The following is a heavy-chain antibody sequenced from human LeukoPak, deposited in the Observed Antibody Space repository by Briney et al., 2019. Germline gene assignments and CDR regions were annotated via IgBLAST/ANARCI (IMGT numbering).Heavy chain of an antibody. D-gene: IGHD3-10*01. CDR2: IYYSGST. Sequence: PSETLSLTCTVSGGSISSSSYYWGWIRQPPGKGLEWIGSIYYSGSTYYNPSLKSRVTISVDTSKNQFSLKLSSVTAADTAVYYCARDRLLWFGESNYYYYYMDVWGKGTTVTISS. CDR3: ARDRLLWFGESNYYYYYMDV. CDR1: GGSISSSSYY. V-gene: IGHV4-39*07. J-gene: IGHJ6*03.